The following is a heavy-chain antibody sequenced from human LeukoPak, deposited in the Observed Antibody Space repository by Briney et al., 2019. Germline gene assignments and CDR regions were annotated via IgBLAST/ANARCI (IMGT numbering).Heavy chain of an antibody. D-gene: IGHD4-17*01. J-gene: IGHJ4*02. V-gene: IGHV4-34*01. CDR2: INLRRST. CDR1: GGSFSGYY. Sequence: SETLSLTCAVYGGSFSGYYWSWIRQPPGKGLEWIGEINLRRSTNYNPSLKSRVTMSVDTSKNQFSLNLSSVTAADTAVYYCARLRTVTTLRGGFDYWGQGTLVTVSS. CDR3: ARLRTVTTLRGGFDY.